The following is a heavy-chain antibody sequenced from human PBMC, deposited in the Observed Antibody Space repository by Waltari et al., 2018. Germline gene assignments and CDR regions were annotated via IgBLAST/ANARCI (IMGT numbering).Heavy chain of an antibody. CDR2: IIPIFGTA. J-gene: IGHJ4*02. CDR3: ARDGGSYSSSSN. V-gene: IGHV1-69*13. D-gene: IGHD6-6*01. Sequence: QVQLVQSGAAGQKPGSSAKVACKASGGTFSSYDISWVPQAPGKGLEWMGGIIPIFGTANYAQKFQGRVTITADDSTSTAYMELSSLRSEDTAVYYCARDGGSYSSSSNWGQGTLVTVSS. CDR1: GGTFSSYD.